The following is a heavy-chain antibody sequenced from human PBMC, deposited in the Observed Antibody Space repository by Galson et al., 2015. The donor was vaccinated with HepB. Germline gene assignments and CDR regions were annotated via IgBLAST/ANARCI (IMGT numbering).Heavy chain of an antibody. CDR3: ARDLRVIVVVPAPPEEVGAFDI. D-gene: IGHD2-2*01. Sequence: SVKVSCKASGGTFSSYAISWVRQAPGQGLEWMGGIIPIFGTANYAQKFQGRVTITADESTSTAYMELSSLRSEDTAVYYCARDLRVIVVVPAPPEEVGAFDISRQGTMVAVSS. CDR1: GGTFSSYA. V-gene: IGHV1-69*13. J-gene: IGHJ3*02. CDR2: IIPIFGTA.